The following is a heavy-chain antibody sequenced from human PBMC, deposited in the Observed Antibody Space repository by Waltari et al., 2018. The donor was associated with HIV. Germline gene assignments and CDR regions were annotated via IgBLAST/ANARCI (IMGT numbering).Heavy chain of an antibody. CDR2: IYYSGST. CDR3: ARDAGYCSGGSCYSQH. CDR1: GGSISSSSYY. Sequence: QLQLQESGPGLVKPSETLSLTCTVSGGSISSSSYYWGWIRQPPGKGLEWIGSIYYSGSTYYNPSLKSRVTISVDTSKNQFSLKLSSVTAADTAVYDCARDAGYCSGGSCYSQHWGQGTLVTVSS. J-gene: IGHJ1*01. D-gene: IGHD2-15*01. V-gene: IGHV4-39*07.